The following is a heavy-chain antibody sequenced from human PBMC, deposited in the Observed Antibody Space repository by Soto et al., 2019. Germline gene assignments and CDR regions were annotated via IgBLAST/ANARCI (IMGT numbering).Heavy chain of an antibody. D-gene: IGHD2-8*01. CDR1: GGSFSGYY. CDR3: GSGGGGDGVFDT. V-gene: IGHV4-34*01. Sequence: SETLSLTCAVYGGSFSGYYWSWIRQPPGKGLEWIGEINHSGSTNYNPSLKSRVTISVDTSKNQFSLKLSSVTAADTAVYYCGSGGGGDGVFDTWGQGTMVTVSS. J-gene: IGHJ3*02. CDR2: INHSGST.